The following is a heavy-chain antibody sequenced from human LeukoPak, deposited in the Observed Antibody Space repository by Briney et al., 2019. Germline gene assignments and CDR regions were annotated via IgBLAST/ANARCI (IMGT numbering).Heavy chain of an antibody. D-gene: IGHD4/OR15-4a*01. Sequence: GGSLRLSCTASGFTFTHYAMSWVRQAPGKGLEWVSSVSGSGTDTYYRDSVKGRFTISRDNSKNTLYLQMNSLRAEDTAVYYCARRAGAYSHPYDYWGQGTLVTVSS. CDR2: VSGSGTDT. V-gene: IGHV3-23*01. CDR3: ARRAGAYSHPYDY. J-gene: IGHJ4*02. CDR1: GFTFTHYA.